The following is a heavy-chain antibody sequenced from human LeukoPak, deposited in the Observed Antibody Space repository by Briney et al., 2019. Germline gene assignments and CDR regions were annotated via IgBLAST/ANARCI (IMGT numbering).Heavy chain of an antibody. Sequence: SETLSLTCTVSGGSISSDYWSWIRQPPGKGLEWIGYFYYSGSTDYNPSLKSRVTISVDTSKNQFSLKLSSVTAADTAVYYCARPAYGGKRGANWFDPWGQGTLVTVSS. CDR2: FYYSGST. CDR1: GGSISSDY. J-gene: IGHJ5*02. V-gene: IGHV4-59*12. CDR3: ARPAYGGKRGANWFDP. D-gene: IGHD4-23*01.